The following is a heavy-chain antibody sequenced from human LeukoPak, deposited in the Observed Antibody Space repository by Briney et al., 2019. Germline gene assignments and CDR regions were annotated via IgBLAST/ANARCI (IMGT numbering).Heavy chain of an antibody. CDR1: GFTFSSYA. Sequence: GRSLRLSCAASGFTFSSYAMHWVRQAPGKGLERVAFIRYDGSNKYYADSVKGRFTISRDNAKNSLYLQMNSLRAEDTAVYYCARASYSSSWYVDGMDVWGQGTTVTVSS. CDR2: IRYDGSNK. CDR3: ARASYSSSWYVDGMDV. V-gene: IGHV3-30*04. J-gene: IGHJ6*02. D-gene: IGHD6-13*01.